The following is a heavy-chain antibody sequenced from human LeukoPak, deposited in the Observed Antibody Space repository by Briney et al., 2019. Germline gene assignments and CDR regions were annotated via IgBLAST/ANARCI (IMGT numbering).Heavy chain of an antibody. J-gene: IGHJ4*02. Sequence: SETLSLTCTVSGGSISSYYWSWIRQPPGKGLEWIGEINHSGSTNYNPSLKSRVTISVDTSKNQFSLKLSSVTAADTAVYYCARGLCSGGSCLNTDWGQGTLVTVSS. CDR1: GGSISSYY. D-gene: IGHD2-15*01. CDR2: INHSGST. V-gene: IGHV4-34*01. CDR3: ARGLCSGGSCLNTD.